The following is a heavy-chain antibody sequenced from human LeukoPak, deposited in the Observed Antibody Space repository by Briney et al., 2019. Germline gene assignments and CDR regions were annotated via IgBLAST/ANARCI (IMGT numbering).Heavy chain of an antibody. D-gene: IGHD3-10*01. Sequence: TLSLTCTVSGGSISSGSYYWSWIRQPAGKGLEWIGRIYTSGSTNYNPSLKSRVTISVDTSKNQFSLKLSSVTAADTAVYYCAREALYGSGSYYPNWFDPWGQGTLVTVSS. CDR1: GGSISSGSYY. CDR3: AREALYGSGSYYPNWFDP. CDR2: IYTSGST. V-gene: IGHV4-61*02. J-gene: IGHJ5*02.